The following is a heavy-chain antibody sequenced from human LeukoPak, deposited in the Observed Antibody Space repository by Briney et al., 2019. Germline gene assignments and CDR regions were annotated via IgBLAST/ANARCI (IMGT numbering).Heavy chain of an antibody. Sequence: GGSLRLSCAASGFTFSSYWMHWVRQAPGKGLVWVSRINSDGSSTSYADFVKGRFTVSRDNAKNTLYLQMNSLRAEDTAVYYCAKGTKDYYGSGSFYLSRDHFISRWGQGTLVTVSS. CDR1: GFTFSSYW. J-gene: IGHJ4*02. V-gene: IGHV3-74*01. D-gene: IGHD3-10*01. CDR2: INSDGSST. CDR3: AKGTKDYYGSGSFYLSRDHFISR.